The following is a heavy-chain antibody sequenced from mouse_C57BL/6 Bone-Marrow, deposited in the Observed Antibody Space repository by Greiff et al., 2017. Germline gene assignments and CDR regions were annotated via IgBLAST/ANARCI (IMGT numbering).Heavy chain of an antibody. CDR1: GYTFTDYN. CDR3: AREGQYDYNLDY. Sequence: EVQLQQSGPELVKPGASVTMSCKASGYTFTDYNMHWVQQSHGKSLEWIGYINPNNGGTSYNQKFKGKATLTVNKSSSTAYMELRSLTSEDSAVYYCAREGQYDYNLDYGGQGTAITVSS. J-gene: IGHJ2*01. D-gene: IGHD2-4*01. CDR2: INPNNGGT. V-gene: IGHV1-22*01.